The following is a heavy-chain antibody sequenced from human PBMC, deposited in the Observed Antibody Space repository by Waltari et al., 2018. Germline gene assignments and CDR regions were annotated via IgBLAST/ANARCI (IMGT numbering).Heavy chain of an antibody. Sequence: QVQLQESGPGLVKPSETLSLTSAVPGYSISSGYYWGWIRQPPGKGLEWIGSIYHSGSTYYNPSLKSRVTISVDTSKNQFSLKLSSVTAADTAVYYCASGYSKGFDYWGQGTLVTVSS. J-gene: IGHJ4*02. CDR3: ASGYSKGFDY. D-gene: IGHD5-18*01. V-gene: IGHV4-38-2*01. CDR2: IYHSGST. CDR1: GYSISSGYY.